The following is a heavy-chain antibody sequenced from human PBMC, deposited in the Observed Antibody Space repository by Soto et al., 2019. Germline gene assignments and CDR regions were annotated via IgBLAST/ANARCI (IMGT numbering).Heavy chain of an antibody. J-gene: IGHJ4*02. CDR2: IFYTGST. D-gene: IGHD5-12*01. Sequence: PSETLSLTCTFSGGSINSSSYYLGWIRQPPGKGLEWIGSIFYTGSTYSNPSLKSRVTISVDTSKNQFSLKLSSVTAADTAIYYCATLPVANDWGQGTLVTVSS. CDR3: ATLPVAND. V-gene: IGHV4-39*01. CDR1: GGSINSSSYY.